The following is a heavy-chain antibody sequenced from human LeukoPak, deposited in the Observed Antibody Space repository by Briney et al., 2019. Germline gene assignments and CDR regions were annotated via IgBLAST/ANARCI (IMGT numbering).Heavy chain of an antibody. V-gene: IGHV4-30-2*01. D-gene: IGHD4-11*01. CDR2: IYHSGST. CDR1: GGSISSGGYS. CDR3: ARGARFMTTGTNWFDP. Sequence: SETLSLTCAVSGGSISSGGYSWGWIRQPPGKGLEWIVYIYHSGSTYYNPSLKSRVTISVDRSKNQFSLKLSSVTAADTAVYYCARGARFMTTGTNWFDPWGQGTLVTVSS. J-gene: IGHJ5*02.